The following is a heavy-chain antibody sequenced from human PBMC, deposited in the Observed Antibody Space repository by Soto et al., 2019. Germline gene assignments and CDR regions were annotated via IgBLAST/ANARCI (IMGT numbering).Heavy chain of an antibody. CDR1: GFTFSTYA. CDR2: IIANSASI. Sequence: EVQLLESGGGLVQPGGSLRLSCEASGFTFSTYAMSWVRQAPGKGLEWVSAIIANSASIFYTDSVKGRFTISRDNSKNTLYLQMNSLRVEDTAVYYCAKELGDFLPFDYWGQGTLVTVSS. D-gene: IGHD4-17*01. CDR3: AKELGDFLPFDY. J-gene: IGHJ4*02. V-gene: IGHV3-23*01.